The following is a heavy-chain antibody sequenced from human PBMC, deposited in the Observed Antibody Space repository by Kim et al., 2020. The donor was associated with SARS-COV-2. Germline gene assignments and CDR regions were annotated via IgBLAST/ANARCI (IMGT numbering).Heavy chain of an antibody. V-gene: IGHV4-39*01. J-gene: IGHJ4*02. Sequence: STYYNPTLKSRVTISVDTSKNQFSLKLSSVTAADTAVYYCATRYGDRYDYWGQGTLVTVSS. CDR3: ATRYGDRYDY. CDR2: ST. D-gene: IGHD4-17*01.